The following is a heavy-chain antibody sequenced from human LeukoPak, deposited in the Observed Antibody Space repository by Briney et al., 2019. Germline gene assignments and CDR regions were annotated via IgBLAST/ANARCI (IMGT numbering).Heavy chain of an antibody. CDR2: ISYDGSNK. Sequence: GRSLRLSCAASGFTFSSYAMHWVRQAPGKGLEWVAVISYDGSNKYYADSVKGRFTISRDNSKNTLYLQMNSLRAEDTAVYYCARAALRYYDSSVLYWSQGTLVTVSS. J-gene: IGHJ4*02. D-gene: IGHD3-22*01. CDR1: GFTFSSYA. V-gene: IGHV3-30*04. CDR3: ARAALRYYDSSVLY.